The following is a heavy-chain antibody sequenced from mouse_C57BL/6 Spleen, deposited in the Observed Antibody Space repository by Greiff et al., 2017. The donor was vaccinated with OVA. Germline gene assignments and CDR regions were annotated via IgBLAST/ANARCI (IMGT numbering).Heavy chain of an antibody. Sequence: EVMLVESGPELVKPGASVKMSCKASGYTFTDYNMHWVKQSHGKSLEWIGYINPNNGGTSYNQKFKGKATLTVNKSSSTAYMELRSLTSEDSAVYYCARSLITTVVAPFAYWGQGTLVTVSA. CDR2: INPNNGGT. J-gene: IGHJ3*01. CDR3: ARSLITTVVAPFAY. D-gene: IGHD1-1*01. V-gene: IGHV1-22*01. CDR1: GYTFTDYN.